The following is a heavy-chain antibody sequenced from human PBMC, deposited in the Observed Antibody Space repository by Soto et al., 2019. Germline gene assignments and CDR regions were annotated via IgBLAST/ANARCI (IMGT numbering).Heavy chain of an antibody. V-gene: IGHV4-39*07. CDR1: GGSISSSSYY. CDR3: ARVVGSFDAFDI. Sequence: SETLSLTCTVSGGSISSSSYYWGWIRHPPGKGLEWIGSIYYSGSTYYNPSLKSRVTISVDTSKNQFSLRLSSVTAADTAVYYCARVVGSFDAFDIWGQGTMVTV. J-gene: IGHJ3*02. CDR2: IYYSGST. D-gene: IGHD2-15*01.